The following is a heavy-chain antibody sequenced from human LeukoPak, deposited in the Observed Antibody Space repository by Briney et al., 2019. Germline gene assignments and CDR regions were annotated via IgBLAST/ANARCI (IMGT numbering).Heavy chain of an antibody. D-gene: IGHD3-22*01. J-gene: IGHJ4*02. CDR2: INPNSGGT. V-gene: IGHV1-2*02. CDR3: AAAGKWFPVPYFDY. Sequence: GASVTVSCTASGYTFTGYYMHWVRQAPGQGLEWRGWINPNSGGTNYAQKFQGRVTMTRDTSISTAYMELSRLRSDDTAVYYCAAAGKWFPVPYFDYWGQGTLVTVSS. CDR1: GYTFTGYY.